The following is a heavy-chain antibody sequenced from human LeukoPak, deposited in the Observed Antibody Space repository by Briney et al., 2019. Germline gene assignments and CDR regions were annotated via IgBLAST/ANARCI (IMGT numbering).Heavy chain of an antibody. CDR2: ISPASKNI. J-gene: IGHJ4*02. CDR1: GITFSDDS. CDR3: ARDPYYSNHLVF. Sequence: GGSLRLSCAASGITFSDDSMNWVRQAPGSGLEWVAYISPASKNIKYAASVKGRFIISRDNAKKSLYLQMKSLRAEDTAVYYCARDPYYSNHLVFLGQGTLVTVSS. V-gene: IGHV3-48*04. D-gene: IGHD4-11*01.